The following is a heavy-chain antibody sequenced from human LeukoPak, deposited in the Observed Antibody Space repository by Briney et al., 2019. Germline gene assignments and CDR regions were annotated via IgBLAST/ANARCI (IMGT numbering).Heavy chain of an antibody. CDR2: IYYSGST. CDR3: ARHSGSSPHYFDY. V-gene: IGHV4-59*01. J-gene: IGHJ4*02. D-gene: IGHD1-26*01. CDR1: GGSISGYY. Sequence: PSETLSLTCTVSGGSISGYYWSWIRQPPGKGLEFIGYIYYSGSTSYNPSLKSRVTISVDTSRNQFSLQLSSVTAADTAVYYCARHSGSSPHYFDYWGQGTLVTVSS.